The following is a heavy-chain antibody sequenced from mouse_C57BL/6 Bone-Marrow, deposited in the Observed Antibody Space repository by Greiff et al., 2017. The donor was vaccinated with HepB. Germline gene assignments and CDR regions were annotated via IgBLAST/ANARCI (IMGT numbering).Heavy chain of an antibody. CDR3: ARGDYDPFDY. J-gene: IGHJ2*01. V-gene: IGHV1-50*01. CDR2: IDPSDSYT. Sequence: VKLQQPGAELVKPGASVKLSCKASGYTFTSYWMQWVKQRPGQGLEWIGEIDPSDSYTNYNQEFKGKATLTVDTSSSTAYMQLSSLTSEDSAVYYCARGDYDPFDYWGQGTTLTVSS. CDR1: GYTFTSYW. D-gene: IGHD2-4*01.